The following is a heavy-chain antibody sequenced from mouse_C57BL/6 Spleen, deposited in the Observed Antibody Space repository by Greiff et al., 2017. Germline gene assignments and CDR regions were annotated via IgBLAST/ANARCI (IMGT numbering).Heavy chain of an antibody. V-gene: IGHV14-1*01. J-gene: IGHJ3*01. Sequence: VQLQQSGAELVRPGASVKLSCTASGFNINDYYMHWVKQRPEQGLEWIGRIDPEDGDTEYAPKFQGKATMTADTSSNTAYLQLSSLTSEDTAVYYCTKAHYYYGSSCAYWGQGTLVTVSA. D-gene: IGHD1-1*01. CDR3: TKAHYYYGSSCAY. CDR1: GFNINDYY. CDR2: IDPEDGDT.